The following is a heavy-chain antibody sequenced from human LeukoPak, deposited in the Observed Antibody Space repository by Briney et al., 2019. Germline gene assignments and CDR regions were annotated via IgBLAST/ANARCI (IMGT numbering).Heavy chain of an antibody. Sequence: ASVKVSCKASGYTFTSSGISWVRQAPGQGLEWMGWISAYNGNTNYAQKLQGRVTMTTDTSTSTAYMELRSLRSDDTAVYCCATVPNYYDSSGPSDYWGQGTLVTVSS. D-gene: IGHD3-22*01. J-gene: IGHJ4*02. CDR1: GYTFTSSG. V-gene: IGHV1-18*01. CDR2: ISAYNGNT. CDR3: ATVPNYYDSSGPSDY.